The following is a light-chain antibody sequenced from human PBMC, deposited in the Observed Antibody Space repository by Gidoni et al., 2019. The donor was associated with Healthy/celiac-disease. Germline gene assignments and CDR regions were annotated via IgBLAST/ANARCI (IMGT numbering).Light chain of an antibody. CDR2: EVS. J-gene: IGLJ1*01. Sequence: QSALTHPASVSVSPGQSITISCTGTSSDVGGYNYVSWYQQHPGKAPKLMIYEVSNRPSGDSNRFSGSKSGNTASLTISGLQAEDEADYYCSSYTSSSTLHVFGTGTKVTVL. CDR3: SSYTSSSTLHV. V-gene: IGLV2-14*01. CDR1: SSDVGGYNY.